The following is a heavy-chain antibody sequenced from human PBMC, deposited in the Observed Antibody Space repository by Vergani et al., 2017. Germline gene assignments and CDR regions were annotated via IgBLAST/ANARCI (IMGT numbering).Heavy chain of an antibody. CDR3: ARVGHLVAVTGEGPSLDL. J-gene: IGHJ2*01. CDR1: GDYIAGTGYH. Sequence: QLQLQESGPGLLKPSETLSLTCAVSGDYIAGTGYHWGWIRQPPGKAPQWVASVYFSGTAYYNPSLRSRLTISVDTSKNQFSLRLNSVTAADTAVYYCARVGHLVAVTGEGPSLDLWGRGTLVTVSS. D-gene: IGHD2-21*02. CDR2: VYFSGTA. V-gene: IGHV4-39*01.